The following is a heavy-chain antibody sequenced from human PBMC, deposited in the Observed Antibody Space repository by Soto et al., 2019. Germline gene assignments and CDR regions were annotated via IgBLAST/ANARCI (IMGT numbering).Heavy chain of an antibody. CDR3: ARAPPGPAPRWGV. J-gene: IGHJ6*02. V-gene: IGHV4-30-2*01. D-gene: IGHD3-16*01. CDR1: GGSISSGGYS. Sequence: SETLSLTCAVSGGSISSGGYSWSWIRQTPGKGLEWIGYIYPTGKTYYNPSLENRVTISIDTSKNQFSLQLTSVTAAATAVYYCARAPPGPAPRWGVWGHGTTVTVSS. CDR2: IYPTGKT.